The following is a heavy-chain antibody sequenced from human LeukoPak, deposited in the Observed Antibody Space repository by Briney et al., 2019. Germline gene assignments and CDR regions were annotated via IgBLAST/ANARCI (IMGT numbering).Heavy chain of an antibody. V-gene: IGHV1-2*06. CDR1: GYTFTVYY. J-gene: IGHJ4*02. D-gene: IGHD1-26*01. CDR3: ARDSGSYSSVVS. Sequence: ASVKVSCXASGYTFTVYYMHWVRQARGQGLEWMGRINPNSGGTNYAQKFQGRVTMTRDTSISTAYMELSRLRSDDTAVYYCARDSGSYSSVVSWGQGTLVTVSS. CDR2: INPNSGGT.